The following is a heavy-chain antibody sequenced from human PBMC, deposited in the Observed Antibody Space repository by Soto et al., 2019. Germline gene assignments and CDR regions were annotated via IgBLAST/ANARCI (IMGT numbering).Heavy chain of an antibody. V-gene: IGHV4-39*07. CDR1: GYSVSSSDYY. CDR3: ARDFERSAIGP. Sequence: SETLSLTCSVSGYSVSSSDYYWAWIRQPPGKGLEWIGSMLYSGLTYYNPSLRSRVTISADTSENKFSLTLKSVTAADTAVYFCARDFERSAIGPWGQGTSVTVSS. J-gene: IGHJ5*02. CDR2: MLYSGLT. D-gene: IGHD3-9*01.